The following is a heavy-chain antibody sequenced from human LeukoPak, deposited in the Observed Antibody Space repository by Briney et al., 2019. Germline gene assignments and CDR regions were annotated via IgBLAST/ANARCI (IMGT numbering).Heavy chain of an antibody. V-gene: IGHV3-21*04. CDR2: ISSSSSYI. D-gene: IGHD3-10*01. CDR1: GFTFSSYS. Sequence: GGSLRLSCAASGFTFSSYSMNWVRQAPGKGLEWVSSISSSSSYIYYADSVKGRFTISRDNAKNSLYLQMNSLRAEDTAVYYCAKDQSQWFGELSWGQGTLVTVSS. J-gene: IGHJ4*02. CDR3: AKDQSQWFGELS.